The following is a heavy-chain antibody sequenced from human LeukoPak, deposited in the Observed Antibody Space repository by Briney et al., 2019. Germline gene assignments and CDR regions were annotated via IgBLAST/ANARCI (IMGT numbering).Heavy chain of an antibody. D-gene: IGHD6-13*01. V-gene: IGHV3-21*01. J-gene: IGHJ1*01. CDR2: ISSSSSYI. CDR3: ARGIAAAGTWSVAEYFQH. CDR1: GFTFSSYS. Sequence: GGSLRLSCAASGFTFSSYSMNWVRQAPGKGLEWVSSISSSSSYIYYADSVKGRFTISRDNAKNSLYLQMNSLRAEDTAVYYCARGIAAAGTWSVAEYFQHWGQGTLVTVSS.